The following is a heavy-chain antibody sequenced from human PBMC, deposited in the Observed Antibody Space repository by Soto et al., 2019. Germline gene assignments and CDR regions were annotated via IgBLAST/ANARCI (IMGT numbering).Heavy chain of an antibody. V-gene: IGHV3-21*01. CDR3: ARSGDNFNVLGY. J-gene: IGHJ4*02. CDR2: SSNSGTFA. Sequence: GGPLRLSCPASGFTFSTYGMHWVRQAPGRGLEWISYSSNSGTFARYATSVKGRFSISRDNANNALYLEMNSLRVEDTAVYYCARSGDNFNVLGYWGQANPVTVSS. CDR1: GFTFSTYG. D-gene: IGHD1-1*01.